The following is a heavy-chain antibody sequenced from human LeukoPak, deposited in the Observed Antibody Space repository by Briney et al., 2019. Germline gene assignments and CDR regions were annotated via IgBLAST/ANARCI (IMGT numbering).Heavy chain of an antibody. Sequence: ASETLSLTCAVYGGSFSGYYWSWIRQPPGKGLEWIGEINHSGSTNYNPSLKSRVTISVDTSKNQFSLKLSSVTAADTAVYYCARGIPGIAAAGGPYFDYWGQGTLVTVSS. CDR2: INHSGST. J-gene: IGHJ4*02. CDR1: GGSFSGYY. CDR3: ARGIPGIAAAGGPYFDY. V-gene: IGHV4-34*01. D-gene: IGHD6-13*01.